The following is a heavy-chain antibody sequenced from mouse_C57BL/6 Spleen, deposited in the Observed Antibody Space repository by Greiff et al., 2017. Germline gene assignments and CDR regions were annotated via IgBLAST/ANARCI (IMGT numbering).Heavy chain of an antibody. CDR2: ISDGGSYT. CDR1: GFTFSSYA. V-gene: IGHV5-4*01. J-gene: IGHJ2*01. CDR3: AREEPFDY. Sequence: EVQLVESGGGLVKPGGSLKLSCAASGFTFSSYAMSWVRQTPEKRLEWVATISDGGSYTYYPDNVKGRFTISRDNAKNNLYLQMSHLKSEDTAMYYCAREEPFDYWGQGTTRTVSS.